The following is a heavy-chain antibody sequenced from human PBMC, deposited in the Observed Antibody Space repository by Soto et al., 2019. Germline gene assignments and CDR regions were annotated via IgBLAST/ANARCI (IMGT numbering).Heavy chain of an antibody. J-gene: IGHJ4*02. CDR1: GYTFTSYG. D-gene: IGHD6-6*01. CDR3: ARDREYSSSSPFDY. V-gene: IGHV1-18*01. Sequence: ASVKVSCKASGYTFTSYGISCVRQAPGQGLEWMGWISAYNGNTNYAQKLQGRVTMTTDTSTSTAYMELRSLRSDDTAVYYCARDREYSSSSPFDYWGQGTLVTVSS. CDR2: ISAYNGNT.